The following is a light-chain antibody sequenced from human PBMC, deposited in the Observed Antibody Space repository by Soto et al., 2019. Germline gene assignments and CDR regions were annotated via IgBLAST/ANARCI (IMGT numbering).Light chain of an antibody. CDR3: CAYAGSGTVV. CDR2: EAT. V-gene: IGLV2-23*01. J-gene: IGLJ3*02. Sequence: QSALTQPASVSGSXXXXXXXXXTGTXXDVWSYNLVSWYQQHPGKAPKVMIYEATKRPSGVSNRFSGSKSGNTASLTISGLQAEDEADYYCCAYAGSGTVVFGGGTKLTVL. CDR1: XXDVWSYNL.